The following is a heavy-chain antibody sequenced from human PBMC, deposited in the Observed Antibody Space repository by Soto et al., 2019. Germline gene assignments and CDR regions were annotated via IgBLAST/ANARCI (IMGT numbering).Heavy chain of an antibody. Sequence: QVQLVQSGVEVKTPGASVKVSCKASGYTFSIYAISWVRQAPGQGLEWMGWISGFNGNTAYAQNFQDRVTMTTDTSPNTVYMEMRNLRSDDTAIYYCARDKGGLDYWGQGTLVSVS. V-gene: IGHV1-18*01. J-gene: IGHJ4*02. CDR2: ISGFNGNT. CDR3: ARDKGGLDY. CDR1: GYTFSIYA.